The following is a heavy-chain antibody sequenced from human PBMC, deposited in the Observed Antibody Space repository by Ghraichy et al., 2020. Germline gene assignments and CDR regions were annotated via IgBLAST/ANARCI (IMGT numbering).Heavy chain of an antibody. CDR1: GASVSTGDNF. D-gene: IGHD2-15*01. Sequence: SETLSLTCTVSGASVSTGDNFWSWIRQAPGKGLEWIGNIYYSGATQFNVSLKSRLDMSVDMSKNRFSLTLTSVTAADTAVYFCATGPKDAIYHYYGMDVWGQGTTVIVSS. CDR2: IYYSGAT. V-gene: IGHV4-30-4*01. J-gene: IGHJ6*02. CDR3: ATGPKDAIYHYYGMDV.